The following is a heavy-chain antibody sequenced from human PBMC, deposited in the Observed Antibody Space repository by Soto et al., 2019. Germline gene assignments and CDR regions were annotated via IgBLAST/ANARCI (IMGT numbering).Heavy chain of an antibody. Sequence: SETLSLTCSVSGGSISSGIYYWGWIRQPPGKGLEWIGTIYYSGSTYYNPSLESRVTISVDTSRNQFSLKLKSVTAADTAVYYCARDQNYDILTDYYYYGMDVWGQGTTVTVSS. CDR1: GGSISSGIYY. J-gene: IGHJ6*02. CDR3: ARDQNYDILTDYYYYGMDV. V-gene: IGHV4-39*02. CDR2: IYYSGST. D-gene: IGHD3-9*01.